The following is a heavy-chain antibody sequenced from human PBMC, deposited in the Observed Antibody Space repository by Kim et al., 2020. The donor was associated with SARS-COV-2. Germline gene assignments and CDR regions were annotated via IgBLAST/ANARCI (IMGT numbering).Heavy chain of an antibody. Sequence: ASVKVSCKASGYTFTGYYMHWVRQAPGQGLEWMGRINPNSGGTNYAQKFQGRVTMTRDTSISPAYMELSRLRSDDTAVYYCAREVTSITIFGVVTQYYFYYYMDVWGKGTAVTVSS. D-gene: IGHD3-3*01. CDR1: GYTFTGYY. V-gene: IGHV1-2*06. CDR2: INPNSGGT. J-gene: IGHJ6*03. CDR3: AREVTSITIFGVVTQYYFYYYMDV.